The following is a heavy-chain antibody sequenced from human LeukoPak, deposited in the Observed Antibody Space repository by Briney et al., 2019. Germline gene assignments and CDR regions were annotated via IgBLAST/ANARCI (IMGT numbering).Heavy chain of an antibody. CDR3: ARYYYDYVWGSYSFDY. J-gene: IGHJ4*02. D-gene: IGHD3-16*01. CDR2: IYQSGST. CDR1: GGSISSYY. V-gene: IGHV4-59*01. Sequence: SETLSLTCTVSGGSISSYYWSWIRQPPGKGLEWIGCIYQSGSTNYNPYLKSRVTISVDTTKNQSSLKLSSVTAADTTVYYCARYYYDYVWGSYSFDYWGQGALFTVSS.